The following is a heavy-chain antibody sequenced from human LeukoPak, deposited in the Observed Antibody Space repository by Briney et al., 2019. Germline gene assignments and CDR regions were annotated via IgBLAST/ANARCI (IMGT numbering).Heavy chain of an antibody. Sequence: SETLSLTCTVSGGSISSYYWSWIRQPAGKGLEWIGSFYTSGSTNYNPSLKSRVTMSVDTSKNQFSLKLSSVTAADTAVYYCARVQYSSGRALMYYFDFWGQGTLVTVSS. V-gene: IGHV4-4*07. D-gene: IGHD6-25*01. CDR2: FYTSGST. CDR1: GGSISSYY. J-gene: IGHJ4*02. CDR3: ARVQYSSGRALMYYFDF.